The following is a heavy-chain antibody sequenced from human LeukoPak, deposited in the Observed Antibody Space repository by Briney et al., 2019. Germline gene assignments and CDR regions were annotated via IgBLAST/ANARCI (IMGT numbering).Heavy chain of an antibody. CDR1: GGSISSSSYY. Sequence: SEALSLTCTVSGGSISSSSYYWGWIRQPPGKGLEWIGSIYYSGSTYYNPSLKSRVTISVDTSKNQFSLKLSSVTAADTAVYYCASYYDILTGYATFDYWGQGTLVTVSS. V-gene: IGHV4-39*01. CDR3: ASYYDILTGYATFDY. J-gene: IGHJ4*02. CDR2: IYYSGST. D-gene: IGHD3-9*01.